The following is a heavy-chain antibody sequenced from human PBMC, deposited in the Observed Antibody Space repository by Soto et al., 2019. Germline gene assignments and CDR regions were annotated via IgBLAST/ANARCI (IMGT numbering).Heavy chain of an antibody. J-gene: IGHJ6*03. V-gene: IGHV3-15*01. D-gene: IGHD3-3*01. CDR3: TAIFGVVIPEDYYYMDV. Sequence: EVQLVESGGGLVKPGGSLRLSCAASGFTFSNAWMSWVRQAPGKGLEWVGRIKSKTDGGTTDYAAPVKGRFTISRDDSKHTLYLQMNSLNTEDTAVYYCTAIFGVVIPEDYYYMDVGGKGTTVTVSS. CDR1: GFTFSNAW. CDR2: IKSKTDGGTT.